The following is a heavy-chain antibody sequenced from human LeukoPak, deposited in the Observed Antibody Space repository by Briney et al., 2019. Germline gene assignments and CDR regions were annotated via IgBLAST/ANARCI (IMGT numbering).Heavy chain of an antibody. CDR1: GFIFNNYG. Sequence: GGSLRLSCEVSGFIFNNYGMHWVRQAPGKGLEWVALIWYDGRTKFHADSVRGRFTISRDNSANTLYLQMSSLRVEDMAVYYCAREWGRIAVAGGPGYWGQGALVTVSS. D-gene: IGHD6-19*01. V-gene: IGHV3-33*01. CDR3: AREWGRIAVAGGPGY. CDR2: IWYDGRTK. J-gene: IGHJ4*02.